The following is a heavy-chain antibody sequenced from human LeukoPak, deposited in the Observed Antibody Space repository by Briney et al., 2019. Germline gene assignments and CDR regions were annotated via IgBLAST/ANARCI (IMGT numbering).Heavy chain of an antibody. D-gene: IGHD6-19*01. CDR2: IKQDGSEK. J-gene: IGHJ6*02. CDR3: ARDEYSSGWYPYYYYYYGMDV. V-gene: IGHV3-7*01. Sequence: GGPLRLSCAASGFTFSSYWMSWVRQAPGKGLEWVANIKQDGSEKYYVDSVKGRFTISRDNAKNSLYLQMNSLRAEDTAVYYCARDEYSSGWYPYYYYYYGMDVWGQGTTVTVSS. CDR1: GFTFSSYW.